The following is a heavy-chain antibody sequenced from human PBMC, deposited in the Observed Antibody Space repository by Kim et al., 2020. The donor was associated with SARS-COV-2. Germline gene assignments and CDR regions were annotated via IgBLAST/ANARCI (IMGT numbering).Heavy chain of an antibody. CDR1: GGTFSSYA. CDR3: ARDRSNAYYYDSSGYKGPFDY. CDR2: IIPILGIA. Sequence: SVKVSCKASGGTFSSYAISWVRQAPGQGLEWMRRIIPILGIANYAQKFQGRVTITADKSTSTAYMELSSLRSEDTAVYYCARDRSNAYYYDSSGYKGPFDYWGQGTLVTVSS. D-gene: IGHD3-22*01. J-gene: IGHJ4*02. V-gene: IGHV1-69*04.